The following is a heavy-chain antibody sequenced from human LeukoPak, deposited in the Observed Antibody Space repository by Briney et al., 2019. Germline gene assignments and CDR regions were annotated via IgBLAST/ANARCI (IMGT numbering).Heavy chain of an antibody. V-gene: IGHV3-7*03. CDR2: IKQAGSEK. CDR3: ARGYSSSWYYFDY. CDR1: GFTFSSYW. D-gene: IGHD6-13*01. Sequence: GGSLRLSCAASGFTFSSYWMSWLRQAPGKGLEWVANIKQAGSEKYYVDSVKGRCTISRDNAKNSLYLQVNSLRAEDTAVYYCARGYSSSWYYFDYWGQGTLVTVSS. J-gene: IGHJ4*02.